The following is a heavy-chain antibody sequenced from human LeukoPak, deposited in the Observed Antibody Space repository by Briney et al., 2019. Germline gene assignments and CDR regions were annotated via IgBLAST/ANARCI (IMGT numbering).Heavy chain of an antibody. CDR2: ISWNSGSI. J-gene: IGHJ4*02. Sequence: GGSLRLSCAASGFTFDDYAMHWVRQAPGKGLEWVSGISWNSGSIGYADSVKGRFTISRDNAKTSLYLQMNSLRAEDMALYYCAKDRQDYWGQGTLVTVSS. CDR3: AKDRQDY. CDR1: GFTFDDYA. V-gene: IGHV3-9*03.